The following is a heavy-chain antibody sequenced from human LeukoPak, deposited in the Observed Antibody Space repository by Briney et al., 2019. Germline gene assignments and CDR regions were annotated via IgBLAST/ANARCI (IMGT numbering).Heavy chain of an antibody. CDR1: GGSISSYY. CDR2: IYYSGRT. D-gene: IGHD5-18*01. J-gene: IGHJ4*02. CDR3: ARHSNGEGYSYGLFDY. V-gene: IGHV4-59*08. Sequence: ASETLSLTCTVSGGSISSYYWSWIRQPPGKGLKWIGYIYYSGRTNYNPSLKSRVTISVDTSKNQFSLKLSSVTAADTAVYYCARHSNGEGYSYGLFDYWGQGTLVTVSS.